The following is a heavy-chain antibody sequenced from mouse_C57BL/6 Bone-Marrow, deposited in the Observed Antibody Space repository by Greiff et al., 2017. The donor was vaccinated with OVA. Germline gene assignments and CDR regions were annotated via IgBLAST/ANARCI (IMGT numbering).Heavy chain of an antibody. CDR3: VRDGYYGSSYGRYFDV. J-gene: IGHJ1*03. CDR2: IRSKSSNYAT. CDR1: GFTFNTYA. D-gene: IGHD1-1*01. Sequence: EVQRVESGGGLVQPKGSLKLSCAASGFTFNTYAMHWVRQAPGKGLEWVARIRSKSSNYATYYADSVKDRCTISRDDSQSMLDMQINNLKTEDTAMYYCVRDGYYGSSYGRYFDVWGTGTTVTVSS. V-gene: IGHV10-3*01.